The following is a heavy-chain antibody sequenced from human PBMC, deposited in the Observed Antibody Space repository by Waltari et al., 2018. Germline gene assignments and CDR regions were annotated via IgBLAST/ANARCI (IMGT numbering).Heavy chain of an antibody. CDR1: AGSISSYY. CDR2: IYYSGST. CDR3: ARDGVAAAGAFGY. V-gene: IGHV4-59*01. D-gene: IGHD6-13*01. Sequence: QVQLQESGPGLVKPSETLSLTCTVSAGSISSYYWRWIRQPPGKGLEWIGYIYYSGSTNYNPSLKSRVTISVDTSKNQFSLKLSSVTAADTAVYYCARDGVAAAGAFGYWGQGTLVTVSS. J-gene: IGHJ4*02.